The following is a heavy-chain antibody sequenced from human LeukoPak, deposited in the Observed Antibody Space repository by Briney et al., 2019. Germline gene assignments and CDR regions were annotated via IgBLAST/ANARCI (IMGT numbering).Heavy chain of an antibody. CDR1: GYTFTGYY. Sequence: ASVKVSCKASGYTFTGYYMHWVRQAPGQGLEWMGWINPNSGGTNYAKKFQGRVSMTRDSSISTAYMELSRLRSDDTAVYYCARPLCGGDCYEVDYWSQGTLVTVSS. D-gene: IGHD2-21*02. J-gene: IGHJ4*02. CDR2: INPNSGGT. CDR3: ARPLCGGDCYEVDY. V-gene: IGHV1-2*02.